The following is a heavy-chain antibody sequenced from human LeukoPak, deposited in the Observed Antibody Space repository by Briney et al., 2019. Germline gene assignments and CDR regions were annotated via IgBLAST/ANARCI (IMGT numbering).Heavy chain of an antibody. J-gene: IGHJ6*03. V-gene: IGHV4-4*07. Sequence: PSETLSLTCTVSGGSISSYYWSWVRQPAGKGLEWIGRIYTSGSNNYNPSLKSRVTMSVDTSKNQFSLKLSSVTAADTAMYYCAREVADYGGYYYYHYMDVWGKGTTVTISS. CDR3: AREVADYGGYYYYHYMDV. CDR1: GGSISSYY. D-gene: IGHD4-23*01. CDR2: IYTSGSN.